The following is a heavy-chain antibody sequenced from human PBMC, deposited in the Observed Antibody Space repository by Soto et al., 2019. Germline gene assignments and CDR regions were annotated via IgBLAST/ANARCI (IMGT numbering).Heavy chain of an antibody. Sequence: RGESLKISCQGSGYSFTSYWIGWVRQMPGKGLEWMGIIYPGDSDTRYSPSFQGQVTISADKSISTAYLQWSSLKASDTAMYYCARRRSSSSPVWFDPWGQGTLVTVSS. CDR1: GYSFTSYW. D-gene: IGHD6-6*01. CDR3: ARRRSSSSPVWFDP. CDR2: IYPGDSDT. J-gene: IGHJ5*02. V-gene: IGHV5-51*01.